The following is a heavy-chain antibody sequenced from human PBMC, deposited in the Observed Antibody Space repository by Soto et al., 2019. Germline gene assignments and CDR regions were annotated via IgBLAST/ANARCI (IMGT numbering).Heavy chain of an antibody. CDR3: ARDGGRLMIKSMDV. V-gene: IGHV4-4*07. Sequence: PSETLSLTCTVSGGSISDHYWSWVRQPAGKGLEWIGRIFASGGTNYNPSLKSRVTMSVDTSKNQFSLKLSSVTAADTAVYYCARDGGRLMIKSMDVWGQGTTVTVSS. D-gene: IGHD3-16*01. J-gene: IGHJ6*02. CDR2: IFASGGT. CDR1: GGSISDHY.